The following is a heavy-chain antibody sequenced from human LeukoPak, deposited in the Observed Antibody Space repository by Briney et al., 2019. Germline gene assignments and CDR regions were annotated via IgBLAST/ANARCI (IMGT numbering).Heavy chain of an antibody. Sequence: PSETLSLTCTISGGSISSYYWSWIRQHPGKGLEWIGYIYYSGSTYYNPPLKSRVTISVDTSKNQFSLQLNSVTAADTAVYYCARHDGRGGATMGAFDSWGQGSLVAVSS. J-gene: IGHJ4*02. V-gene: IGHV4-59*08. D-gene: IGHD5-24*01. CDR3: ARHDGRGGATMGAFDS. CDR1: GGSISSYY. CDR2: IYYSGST.